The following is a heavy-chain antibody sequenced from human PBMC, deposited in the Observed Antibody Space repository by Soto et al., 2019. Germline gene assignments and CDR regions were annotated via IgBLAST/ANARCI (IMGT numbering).Heavy chain of an antibody. D-gene: IGHD1-1*01. CDR2: IYFSGVT. V-gene: IGHV4-31*03. Sequence: QVQLQESGPGLVEPSQTLSLTCTVSGGSIRSAGYYWSWIRQHPGKGLGWIGYIYFSGVTYYNPSLASRVTISVDTSQNQFSLRLSSVTAADTAVYYCARDPWRTPPEAAFDVWGQGTKVTVSS. J-gene: IGHJ3*01. CDR3: ARDPWRTPPEAAFDV. CDR1: GGSIRSAGYY.